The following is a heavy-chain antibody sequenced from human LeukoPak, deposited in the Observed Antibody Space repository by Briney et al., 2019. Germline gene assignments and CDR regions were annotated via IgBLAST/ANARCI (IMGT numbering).Heavy chain of an antibody. CDR2: IYDSGST. D-gene: IGHD4-23*01. J-gene: IGHJ3*02. V-gene: IGHV4-38-2*02. CDR1: GYSISSGYY. CDR3: ASPPDYGGNSALNAFDI. Sequence: KPSETLSLTCTVSGYSISSGYYWGWIRQPPGKGLEWIGSIYDSGSTYYNPSLKSRVTISVDTSKNQFSLKLSSVTAADTAVYCCASPPDYGGNSALNAFDIWGQGTMVTVSS.